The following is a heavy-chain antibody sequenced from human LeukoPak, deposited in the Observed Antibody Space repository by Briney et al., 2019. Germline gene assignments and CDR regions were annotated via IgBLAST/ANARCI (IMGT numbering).Heavy chain of an antibody. CDR3: AASAVLGSYHY. CDR2: SHTSENA. D-gene: IGHD1-26*01. CDR1: GGSVRSYS. J-gene: IGHJ4*02. V-gene: IGHV4-4*07. Sequence: SETLCLTCTVSGGSVRSYSWSWIRQPAGGGLEWIGHSHTSENANYHPSLKSRVTMSLDTSRNQFSLRLSSVTAADTAVYYCAASAVLGSYHYWGQGSLVSVSS.